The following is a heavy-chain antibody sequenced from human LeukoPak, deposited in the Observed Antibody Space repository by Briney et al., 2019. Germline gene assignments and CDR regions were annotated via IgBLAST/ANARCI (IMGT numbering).Heavy chain of an antibody. Sequence: SETLSLTCAVSGYSISSGYYWGWIRQPPGKGLEWIGSIYHSGSTYYNPSLKSRVTISVDTSKNQFSLKLSSVTAADTAVYYCARQGGGVVVPPALIYWGQGTLVTVSS. V-gene: IGHV4-38-2*01. D-gene: IGHD2-2*01. CDR1: GYSISSGYY. CDR2: IYHSGST. J-gene: IGHJ4*02. CDR3: ARQGGGVVVPPALIY.